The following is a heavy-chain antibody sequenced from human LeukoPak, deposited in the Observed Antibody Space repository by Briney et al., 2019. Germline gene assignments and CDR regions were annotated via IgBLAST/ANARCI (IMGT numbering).Heavy chain of an antibody. D-gene: IGHD1-26*01. CDR1: GGSISSSSYY. V-gene: IGHV4-39*01. CDR2: IYYSGST. CDR3: ARQKWELDY. J-gene: IGHJ4*02. Sequence: SETLSLACTVSGGSISSSSYYWGWIRQPPGKGLEWIGSIYYSGSTYYNPSLKSRVTISVDTSKNQFSLKLSSVTAADTAVYYCARQKWELDYWGQGTLVTVSS.